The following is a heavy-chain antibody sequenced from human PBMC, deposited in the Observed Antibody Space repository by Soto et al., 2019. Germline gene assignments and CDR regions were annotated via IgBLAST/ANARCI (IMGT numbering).Heavy chain of an antibody. V-gene: IGHV1-69*12. CDR3: ARGSAGGYYYYYYGMDV. Sequence: QVQLVQSGAEVKKPGSSVKVSCKASGGTFSSYAISWVRQAPGQGLEWMGGIIPIFGTANYAQKFQGRVTIAADESQSPAYMELGSLRSEDTAVYYCARGSAGGYYYYYYGMDVWGQGTTVTVSS. CDR1: GGTFSSYA. CDR2: IIPIFGTA. J-gene: IGHJ6*02.